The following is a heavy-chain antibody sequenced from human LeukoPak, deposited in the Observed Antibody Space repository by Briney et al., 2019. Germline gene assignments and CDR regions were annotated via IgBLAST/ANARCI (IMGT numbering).Heavy chain of an antibody. Sequence: SETLSLTCTVSGGSISSYYWSWIRPPAGKGLEWIGRIYTSGSTNYNPSLKSRVTMSVDTSKNQFSLKLSSVTAADTAVYYCARENYSWIQLWSSPYFDYWGQGTLVTVSS. J-gene: IGHJ4*02. CDR1: GGSISSYY. CDR3: ARENYSWIQLWSSPYFDY. D-gene: IGHD5-18*01. V-gene: IGHV4-4*07. CDR2: IYTSGST.